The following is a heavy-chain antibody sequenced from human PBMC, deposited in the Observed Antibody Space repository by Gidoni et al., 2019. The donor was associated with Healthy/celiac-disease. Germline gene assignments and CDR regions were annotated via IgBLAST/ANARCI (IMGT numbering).Heavy chain of an antibody. Sequence: QVQLVESGGGVVQPGRSLRLSCAASGFTFSSYGMHWVRQAPGKGLEWVAVIWYDGSNKYYADSVKGRFTISRDNSKNTLYLQMNSLRAEDTAVYYCAREGGIEIAALGNYYYYYMDVWGKGTTVTVSS. CDR1: GFTFSSYG. CDR3: AREGGIEIAALGNYYYYYMDV. D-gene: IGHD6-13*01. CDR2: IWYDGSNK. V-gene: IGHV3-33*01. J-gene: IGHJ6*03.